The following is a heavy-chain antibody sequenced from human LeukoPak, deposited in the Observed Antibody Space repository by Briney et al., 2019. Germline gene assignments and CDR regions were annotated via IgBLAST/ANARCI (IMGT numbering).Heavy chain of an antibody. Sequence: GGSLRLSCAASGFTFSTYSMNWVRQAPGKGLEWVSSISSSSSYIYYADSVKGRFTISRDNAKNSLYLQMNSLRAEDTAVYYCARNYGSGSYYIYYYYMDVWGKGTTVTVSS. D-gene: IGHD3-10*01. CDR2: ISSSSSYI. J-gene: IGHJ6*03. V-gene: IGHV3-21*01. CDR3: ARNYGSGSYYIYYYYMDV. CDR1: GFTFSTYS.